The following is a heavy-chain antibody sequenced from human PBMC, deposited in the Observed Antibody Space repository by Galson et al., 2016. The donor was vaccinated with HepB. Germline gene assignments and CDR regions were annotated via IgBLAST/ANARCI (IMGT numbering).Heavy chain of an antibody. D-gene: IGHD2-21*01. CDR1: GFIFSDYS. J-gene: IGHJ4*02. Sequence: SLRLSCAASGFIFSDYSMSWVRQAPGKGLEWVSIVGGGSDYIFYADSMKGRFTIFRDNAENSLYLQMNSLRADDTAVYYCARGCGPGFCSTRHFDYWGLGTLVTVSS. V-gene: IGHV3-21*01. CDR3: ARGCGPGFCSTRHFDY. CDR2: VGGGSDYI.